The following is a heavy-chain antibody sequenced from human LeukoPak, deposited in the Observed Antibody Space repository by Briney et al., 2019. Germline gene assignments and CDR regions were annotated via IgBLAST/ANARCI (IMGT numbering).Heavy chain of an antibody. V-gene: IGHV3-30*02. CDR2: IRYDGSNK. CDR1: GFTFSSYG. CDR3: AKGAIAARPNYFDY. Sequence: PGGSLRLSCAASGFTFSSYGMHWVRQAPGKGLEWVAFIRYDGSNKYYADSVKGRFTISRDNSKNTLYLQMNSLRAEDTAVYYCAKGAIAARPNYFDYWGQGTLVTVSS. J-gene: IGHJ4*02. D-gene: IGHD6-6*01.